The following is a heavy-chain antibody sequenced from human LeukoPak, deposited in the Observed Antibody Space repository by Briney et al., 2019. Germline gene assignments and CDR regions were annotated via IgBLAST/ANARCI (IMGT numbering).Heavy chain of an antibody. V-gene: IGHV6-1*01. D-gene: IGHD1-26*01. CDR1: GGSVSSDSTA. CDR3: ARDWYSGGYYRFDY. Sequence: SQTLSLTCAISGGSVSSDSTAWNWIRQSPSRGLEWLGRTYYRSKWSNDYAVSVKSRITITPDTSKNQFSLHLNSVTPEDTAVYYCARDWYSGGYYRFDYWGQGTLVTVSS. CDR2: TYYRSKWSN. J-gene: IGHJ4*02.